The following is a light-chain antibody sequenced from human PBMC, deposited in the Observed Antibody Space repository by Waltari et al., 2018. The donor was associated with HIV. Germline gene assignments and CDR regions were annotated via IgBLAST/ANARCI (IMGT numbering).Light chain of an antibody. Sequence: QSALTQSASVSGSPGQSVTISCAGSNSDVGSYDLVSWYQHHPGKAPKRLIYEVTKRPSGVSNRFSGSKSGNTASLTISGLQAEDEADYYCCSYAGSHTFVVFGGGTKLTVL. J-gene: IGLJ2*01. CDR3: CSYAGSHTFVV. CDR2: EVT. CDR1: NSDVGSYDL. V-gene: IGLV2-23*02.